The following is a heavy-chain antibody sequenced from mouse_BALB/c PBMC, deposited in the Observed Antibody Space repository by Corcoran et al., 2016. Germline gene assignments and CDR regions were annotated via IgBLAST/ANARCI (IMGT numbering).Heavy chain of an antibody. CDR2: INPYNDGT. CDR1: GYTFTSYV. V-gene: IGHV1S136*01. J-gene: IGHJ4*01. Sequence: EVHLQQSGPDLVKPGASVKLSCKASGYTFTSYVMHWVKQKPGQGLEWIGYINPYNDGTKYNEKFKGKATLTSDKSSSTAYMELSSLTSEDSAVYYCARWNCNYLYYYAMDYWGQGTSVTVSS. D-gene: IGHD2-1*01. CDR3: ARWNCNYLYYYAMDY.